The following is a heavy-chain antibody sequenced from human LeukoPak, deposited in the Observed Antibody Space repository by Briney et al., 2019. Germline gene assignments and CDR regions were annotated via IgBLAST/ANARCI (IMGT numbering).Heavy chain of an antibody. J-gene: IGHJ4*02. V-gene: IGHV3-53*01. CDR1: GFTVSSKY. CDR2: IYSGGGA. CDR3: ALASLVVPAAIPTR. D-gene: IGHD2-2*01. Sequence: GGSLRLSCAASGFTVSSKYMVWVRQAPEKGLEWVSVIYSGGGAYYADSVKGRFTISRDNSKNTLYLQMNSLRAEDTAVYYCALASLVVPAAIPTRWGQGTLVTVSS.